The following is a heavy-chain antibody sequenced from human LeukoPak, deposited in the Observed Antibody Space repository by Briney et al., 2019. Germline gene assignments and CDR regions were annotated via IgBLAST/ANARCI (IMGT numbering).Heavy chain of an antibody. V-gene: IGHV3-23*01. CDR3: AKWKYSNSGIDDY. CDR1: GFTFSSYA. J-gene: IGHJ4*02. CDR2: ISGSGDNA. Sequence: GGSLRLSCAASGFTFSSYAMHWVRQVPGKGLEWVSVISGSGDNAYYADSVKGRFTISRDNSKNMLYLQMNSLRAEDTAVYYCAKWKYSNSGIDDYWGQGTLVTVSS. D-gene: IGHD6-6*01.